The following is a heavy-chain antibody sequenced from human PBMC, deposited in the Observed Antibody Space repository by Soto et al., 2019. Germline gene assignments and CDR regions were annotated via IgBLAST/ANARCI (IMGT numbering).Heavy chain of an antibody. D-gene: IGHD1-26*01. CDR1: GFTFSDYY. CDR3: ARDYLDYYYYMDV. J-gene: IGHJ6*03. CDR2: ISSSGSTI. V-gene: IGHV3-11*01. Sequence: QVQLVESGGGLVNPGGSLRLSCAAYGFTFSDYYMSWIRQATGKGLEWVSYISSSGSTIYYSDSVKGRFTISRDNAKNSLYLQMNSLRAQDTAVYYCARDYLDYYYYMDVWGKGTTVTVSS.